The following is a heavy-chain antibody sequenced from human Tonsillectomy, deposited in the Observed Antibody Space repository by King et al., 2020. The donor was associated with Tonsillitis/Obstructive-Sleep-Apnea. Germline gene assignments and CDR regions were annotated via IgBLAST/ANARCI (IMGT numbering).Heavy chain of an antibody. CDR3: TRQGLLWFGEGWFDP. Sequence: VQLVESGGGLVQPGRSLRLSCTASGFTFGDYAMSWARQAPGKGLEWVGFIRSKAYGGTTEYAASVKGRFTISRDDSKSIAYLQMNSLKTEDTAVYYCTRQGLLWFGEGWFDPWGQGTLVTVSS. V-gene: IGHV3-49*04. D-gene: IGHD3-10*01. J-gene: IGHJ5*02. CDR1: GFTFGDYA. CDR2: IRSKAYGGTT.